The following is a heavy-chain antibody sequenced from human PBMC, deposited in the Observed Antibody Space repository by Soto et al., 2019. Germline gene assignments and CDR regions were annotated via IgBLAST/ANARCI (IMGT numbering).Heavy chain of an antibody. CDR3: ARTHCSSTRCYVGSWDY. CDR1: GYTFTGYY. CDR2: INPNSGGT. D-gene: IGHD2-2*01. V-gene: IGHV1-2*04. J-gene: IGHJ4*02. Sequence: QVRLVQSGDEVKKPGASVKVSCRASGYTFTGYYMHWVRQAPGQGLEWMGWINPNSGGTNYAQNFQGWVTMTRDTSISTAYMELSRLRSDDTAVYYCARTHCSSTRCYVGSWDYWGQGTLVTVSS.